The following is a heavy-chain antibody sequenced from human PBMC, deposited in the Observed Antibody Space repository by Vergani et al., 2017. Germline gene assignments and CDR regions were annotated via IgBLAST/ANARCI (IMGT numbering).Heavy chain of an antibody. CDR2: IYPGDSDT. CDR3: AIPDVGQLELPEAFDI. CDR1: GYSFTSYW. D-gene: IGHD1-1*01. Sequence: EVQLVQSGAEVKKPGESLKISCKGSGYSFTSYWIGWVRQMPGKGLEWMGIIYPGDSDTRYSPSFQGQVTISADKSISTAYLQWSSLKASDTAMYSCAIPDVGQLELPEAFDIWGQGTMVTVSS. V-gene: IGHV5-51*03. J-gene: IGHJ3*02.